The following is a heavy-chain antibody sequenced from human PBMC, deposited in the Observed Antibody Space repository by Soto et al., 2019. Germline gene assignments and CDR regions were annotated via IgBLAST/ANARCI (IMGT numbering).Heavy chain of an antibody. V-gene: IGHV1-69*12. CDR3: VRVVAIPGYPDN. CDR1: GGTFSSYA. J-gene: IGHJ4*02. D-gene: IGHD5-12*01. Sequence: QVQLVQSGAEVRQPASSVKVSCKTSGGTFSSYAISWVRQAPGQGLEWMGGIVPIVDTSTYAQKFQGRVTITADESMSTGYMELDSLTSDDTAVYYCVRVVAIPGYPDNWGQGTLVTVSS. CDR2: IVPIVDTS.